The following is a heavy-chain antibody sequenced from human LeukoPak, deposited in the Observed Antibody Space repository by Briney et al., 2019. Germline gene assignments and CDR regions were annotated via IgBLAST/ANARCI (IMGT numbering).Heavy chain of an antibody. Sequence: ASVKVSCKASGYTFTGYYMHWVRQAPGQGLEWMGWINPNSGGTNYAQKFQGRVTMARDTSISTAYMELSRLRSDDTAVYYCARADIVATISNYWGQGTLVTVSS. CDR3: ARADIVATISNY. D-gene: IGHD5-12*01. V-gene: IGHV1-2*02. CDR1: GYTFTGYY. CDR2: INPNSGGT. J-gene: IGHJ4*02.